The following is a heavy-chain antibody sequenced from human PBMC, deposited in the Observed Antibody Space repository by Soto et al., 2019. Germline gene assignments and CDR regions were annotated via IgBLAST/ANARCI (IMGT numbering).Heavy chain of an antibody. J-gene: IGHJ6*02. D-gene: IGHD3-3*01. V-gene: IGHV1-18*01. CDR1: GYTFTSYG. Sequence: QVQLVQSGAEVKKPGASVKVSCKASGYTFTSYGISWVRQAPGQGLEWMGWISAYNGNTNYAQKLQGRVTMTTDTSTSTAYMELRSLRSDDTAVYYCARGGDDFWSGYYTPDSYYYYGMDVWGQGTTVTVSS. CDR2: ISAYNGNT. CDR3: ARGGDDFWSGYYTPDSYYYYGMDV.